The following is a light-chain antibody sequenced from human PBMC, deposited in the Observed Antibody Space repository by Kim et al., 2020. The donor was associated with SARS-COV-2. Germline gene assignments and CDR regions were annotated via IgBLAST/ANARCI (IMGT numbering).Light chain of an antibody. CDR2: DAS. CDR3: LQHNSYPLT. V-gene: IGKV1-17*03. Sequence: DIQMTQSPSAMSASVGERVTITCRASQDISNSLAWFQQKPGKVPKRLIYDASSLQSGVPSRFSGSGSGTEFTLTISSLEAEDFATYYCLQHNSYPLTFGGGTKLEIK. CDR1: QDISNS. J-gene: IGKJ4*01.